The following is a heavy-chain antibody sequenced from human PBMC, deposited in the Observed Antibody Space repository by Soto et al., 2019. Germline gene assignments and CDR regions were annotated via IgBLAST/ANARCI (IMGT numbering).Heavy chain of an antibody. V-gene: IGHV5-51*01. CDR2: IYPGDSDT. D-gene: IGHD3-22*01. CDR3: ARPEKYYDSSGHGMDV. J-gene: IGHJ6*02. CDR1: GYSFTSYW. Sequence: PGQSLKISCKGSGYSFTSYWIGWVRQMPAKGLAWMGIIYPGDSDTRYSTSFQGQVTISADKSISTAYLQWSSLKASDTAMYYCARPEKYYDSSGHGMDVWGQGTTVTVA.